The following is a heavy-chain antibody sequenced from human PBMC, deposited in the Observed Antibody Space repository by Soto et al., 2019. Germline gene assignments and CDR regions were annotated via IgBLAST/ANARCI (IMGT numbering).Heavy chain of an antibody. CDR2: INPRCAST. V-gene: IGHV1-46*01. D-gene: IGHD2-2*01. CDR1: GYTFISNY. Sequence: GASVKVSCKASGYTFISNYVYWVLQAPGQGLEWMGIINPRCASTSYAQKFQGRVNMNSDTSTSTVYMDLSSLTSDDKAVYYCARDPEVCSSTNCHFDYWG. CDR3: ARDPEVCSSTNCHFDY. J-gene: IGHJ4*01.